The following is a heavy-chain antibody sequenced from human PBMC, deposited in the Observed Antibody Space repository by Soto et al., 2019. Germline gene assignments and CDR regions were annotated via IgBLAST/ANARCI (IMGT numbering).Heavy chain of an antibody. V-gene: IGHV1-24*01. CDR1: GYTLTELS. CDR3: ATGFGNSGWYFQH. Sequence: ASVKVSCKVSGYTLTELSMHWVRQAPGKGLEWMGGFDPEDGETIYAQKFQGRVAMTEDTSIDTAYMELSSLRSEDTAVYYCATGFGNSGWYFQHWGQGTLVTVSS. J-gene: IGHJ1*01. CDR2: FDPEDGET. D-gene: IGHD6-19*01.